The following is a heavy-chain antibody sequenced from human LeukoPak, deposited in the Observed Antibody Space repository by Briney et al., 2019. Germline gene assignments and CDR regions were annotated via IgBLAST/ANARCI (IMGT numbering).Heavy chain of an antibody. V-gene: IGHV1-2*02. J-gene: IGHJ4*02. Sequence: ASVKVSCKASGYTFTGYYMHWVRQAPGRGLEWMGWINPNSGGTNYAQKFQGRVTMTRDTSISTACMELSRLRSDDTAVYYCASGWYSSGWEFDYWGQGTLVTVSS. CDR1: GYTFTGYY. CDR3: ASGWYSSGWEFDY. D-gene: IGHD6-19*01. CDR2: INPNSGGT.